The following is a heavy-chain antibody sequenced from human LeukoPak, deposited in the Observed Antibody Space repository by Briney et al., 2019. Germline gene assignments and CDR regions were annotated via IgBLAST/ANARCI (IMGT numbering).Heavy chain of an antibody. J-gene: IGHJ6*04. CDR2: IKEDGSEK. D-gene: IGHD2-2*01. CDR1: GFTFSNYW. V-gene: IGHV3-7*01. Sequence: GGSLRLSCAASGFTFSNYWMTWVRQAAGKGLEWVANIKEDGSEKSYVDSVKGRFTISRDNAKNSLYLQMNNLRAEDTAVYYCVPAAMNVWGKGTTVTVSS. CDR3: VPAAMNV.